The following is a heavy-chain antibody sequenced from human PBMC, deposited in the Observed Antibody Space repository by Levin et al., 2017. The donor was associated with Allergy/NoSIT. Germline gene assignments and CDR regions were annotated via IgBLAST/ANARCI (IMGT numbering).Heavy chain of an antibody. V-gene: IGHV1-69*04. CDR3: ATASGGSGLTGDLWGPYYFDY. Sequence: SVKVSCKASGGTFSSYAISWVRQAPGQGLEWMGRIIPILGIANYAQKFQGRVTITADKSTSTAYMELSSLRSEDTAVYYCATASGGSGLTGDLWGPYYFDYWGQGTLVTVSS. CDR1: GGTFSSYA. J-gene: IGHJ4*02. D-gene: IGHD7-27*01. CDR2: IIPILGIA.